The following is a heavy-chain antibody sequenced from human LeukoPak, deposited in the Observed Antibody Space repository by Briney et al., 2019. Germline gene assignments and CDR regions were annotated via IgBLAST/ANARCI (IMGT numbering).Heavy chain of an antibody. D-gene: IGHD3-10*01. Sequence: SETLSLTCTVSGGSISSYYWSWIRQPPGKGLEWIGYIYYSGSTNYNPSLKSRVTISVDTSKNQFSLKLSSVTAADTAVYYCARGPRITMVRGSWFDPWGQGTLVTVSS. V-gene: IGHV4-59*01. J-gene: IGHJ5*02. CDR1: GGSISSYY. CDR2: IYYSGST. CDR3: ARGPRITMVRGSWFDP.